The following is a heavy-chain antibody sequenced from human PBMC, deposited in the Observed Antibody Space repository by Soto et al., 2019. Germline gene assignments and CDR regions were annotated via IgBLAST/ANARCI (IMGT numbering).Heavy chain of an antibody. D-gene: IGHD4-17*01. CDR1: GFTFSSYA. CDR3: AKDGNGDYYYYYYGMDV. Sequence: GGSLRLSCAASGFTFSSYAMSWVRQAPGKGLEWVSAISGSGGSTYYADSVKGRFTISRDNSKNTLYLQMNSLRAEDTAVYYCAKDGNGDYYYYYYGMDVWGQGTTVTVSS. CDR2: ISGSGGST. J-gene: IGHJ6*02. V-gene: IGHV3-23*01.